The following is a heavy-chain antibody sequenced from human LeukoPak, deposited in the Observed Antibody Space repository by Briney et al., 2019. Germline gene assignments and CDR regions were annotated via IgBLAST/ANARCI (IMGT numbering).Heavy chain of an antibody. J-gene: IGHJ4*02. D-gene: IGHD2-2*01. CDR3: AKDPRPYSASWLFDS. CDR1: GFSFTNYG. Sequence: GGSLRLSCATSGFSFTNYGMHWVRQAPGKGLEWVSFMRLDDSYKYYADSVKGRFTISRDKSKNTLYLQMDSLRAEDTAVYYCAKDPRPYSASWLFDSWGQGTLVTVSS. V-gene: IGHV3-30*02. CDR2: MRLDDSYK.